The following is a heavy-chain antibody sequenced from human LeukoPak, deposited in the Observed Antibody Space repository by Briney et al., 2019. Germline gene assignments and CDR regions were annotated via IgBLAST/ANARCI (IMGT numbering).Heavy chain of an antibody. Sequence: GGSLRLSCAASGFTFSDYYMSWIRQAPGKGLEWVSYISSSAYIHYADSVQGRFTVSRDNAGNTLFLQMNNLRTDDTAIYYCARRTAIATAGTLLYYFDYWGLGTVVTVSS. CDR3: ARRTAIATAGTLLYYFDY. CDR2: ISSSAYI. D-gene: IGHD6-13*01. CDR1: GFTFSDYY. V-gene: IGHV3-11*04. J-gene: IGHJ4*02.